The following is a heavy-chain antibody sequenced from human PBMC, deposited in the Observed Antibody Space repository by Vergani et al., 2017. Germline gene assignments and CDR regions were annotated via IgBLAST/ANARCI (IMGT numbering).Heavy chain of an antibody. Sequence: DVQLLESGGGLVQPGGSLRLFCAVSGFIVSRYAVIWARQARGKGREWFSAISGSGGSTYYADSVKGRFTISRDNSKNTLYLQMNSRRAEDTAVYDCAKDHARGYFDYWGQGTLVTVSS. J-gene: IGHJ4*02. V-gene: IGHV3-23*01. CDR3: AKDHARGYFDY. CDR1: GFIVSRYA. D-gene: IGHD3-16*01. CDR2: ISGSGGST.